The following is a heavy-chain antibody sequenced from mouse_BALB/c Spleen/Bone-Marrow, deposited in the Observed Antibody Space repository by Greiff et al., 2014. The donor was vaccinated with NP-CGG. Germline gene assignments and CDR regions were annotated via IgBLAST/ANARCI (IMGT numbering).Heavy chain of an antibody. CDR2: INPYNGGS. D-gene: IGHD2-10*02. J-gene: IGHJ3*01. CDR1: GYSFTGYT. CDR3: AREDFSHKYGNYGEAY. V-gene: IGHV1-18*01. Sequence: EVMLVESGPELVKPGASMKISCKASGYSFTGYTMNWVKQSHGKNLEWIGLINPYNGGSIYNQKFKGKATLTVDKSSSTAYMELLSLTSEDSAVYYCAREDFSHKYGNYGEAYWGQGTLVTVSA.